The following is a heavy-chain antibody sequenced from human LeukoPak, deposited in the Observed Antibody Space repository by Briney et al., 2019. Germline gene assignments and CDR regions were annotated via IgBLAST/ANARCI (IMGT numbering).Heavy chain of an antibody. D-gene: IGHD2-8*01. Sequence: SETLSLTCGVYGGSFSGHYWTWIRQSPGMGLEWIGEIIHSGSTNYNPSLTSRVTISVDTSKNQFSLELSSVTAADTAVYYCARGILVTVYAAFDYWGQGTLVTVSS. CDR1: GGSFSGHY. V-gene: IGHV4-34*01. CDR2: IIHSGST. CDR3: ARGILVTVYAAFDY. J-gene: IGHJ4*02.